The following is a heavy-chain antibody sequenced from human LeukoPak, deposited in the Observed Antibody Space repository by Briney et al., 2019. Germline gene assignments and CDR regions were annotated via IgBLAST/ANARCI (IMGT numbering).Heavy chain of an antibody. CDR2: ITSTSGST. J-gene: IGHJ4*02. CDR1: GFTFRSFS. V-gene: IGHV3-48*02. Sequence: GGSLRLSCAASGFTFRSFSMNWVRQAPGKGLEWISYITSTSGSTYYADSVKGRFTISRDNAKNSLNLQMDSLRDEDTAVYYCARVIGSYGDSAYWGQGTLVTVSS. CDR3: ARVIGSYGDSAY. D-gene: IGHD4-17*01.